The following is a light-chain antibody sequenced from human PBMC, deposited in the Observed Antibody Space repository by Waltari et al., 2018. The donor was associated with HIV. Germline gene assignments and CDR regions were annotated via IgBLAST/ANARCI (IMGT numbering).Light chain of an antibody. CDR3: GTWDSSLSAGL. V-gene: IGLV1-51*01. J-gene: IGLJ2*01. Sequence: QSVFTQPPSVSAAPGQMVTISCSCCSSNIGHNYVSWYQQLPGTAPKLLIYDNNKRPSGVLDGCFGAKTGRSAALGTTGGQTGDEADYYCGTWDSSLSAGLFGGGTKLTVL. CDR2: DNN. CDR1: SSNIGHNY.